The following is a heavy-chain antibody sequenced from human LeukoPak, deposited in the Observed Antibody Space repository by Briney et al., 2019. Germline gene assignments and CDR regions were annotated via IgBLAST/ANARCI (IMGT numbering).Heavy chain of an antibody. CDR2: ISYDGSNK. V-gene: IGHV3-30*18. J-gene: IGHJ6*03. D-gene: IGHD3-10*01. CDR3: AKDTSITMVRADYYMDV. Sequence: PGGSLRLSCAASGFTFSSYGMHWVRQAPGKGLEWVAVISYDGSNKYYADSVKGRFTISRDNSKNTLYLQMNSLRAEDTAVYYCAKDTSITMVRADYYMDVWGKGTTVTVSS. CDR1: GFTFSSYG.